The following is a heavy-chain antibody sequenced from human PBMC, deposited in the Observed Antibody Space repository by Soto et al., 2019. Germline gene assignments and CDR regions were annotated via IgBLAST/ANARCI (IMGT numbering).Heavy chain of an antibody. CDR3: ATGGTTTVTTLWRLRGYCGMDV. CDR1: VFTFSSYG. Sequence: GGSLRLSCSASVFTFSSYGMHWVRQAPGKGLEWVAVISYDGSNKYYADSVRGRFTISSDNPKNTLYLQMNSVRGEDTAGYYCATGGTTTVTTLWRLRGYCGMDVWRKGTTVPVSS. J-gene: IGHJ6*01. V-gene: IGHV3-30*03. D-gene: IGHD4-17*01. CDR2: ISYDGSNK.